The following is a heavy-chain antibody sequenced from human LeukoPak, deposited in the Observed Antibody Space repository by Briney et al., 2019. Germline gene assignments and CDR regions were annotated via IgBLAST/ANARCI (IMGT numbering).Heavy chain of an antibody. D-gene: IGHD2-21*02. CDR2: ISSNGGST. CDR1: GFTFSSYA. Sequence: GGSLRLSCAASGFTFSSYAMHWVRQAPGKGLEYVSAISSNGGSTYYANSVKGRFTISRDNSKNTLYLQMGSLRAEDMAVYYCAGDCGGDCYSTAFDIWGQGTMVTVSS. CDR3: AGDCGGDCYSTAFDI. J-gene: IGHJ3*02. V-gene: IGHV3-64*01.